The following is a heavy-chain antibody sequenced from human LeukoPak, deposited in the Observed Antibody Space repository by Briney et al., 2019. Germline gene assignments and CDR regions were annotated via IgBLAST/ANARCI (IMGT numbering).Heavy chain of an antibody. V-gene: IGHV3-23*01. CDR2: ISGSGDTT. Sequence: GGSLRLSCAASGFTFSNFAMSWVRQAPGKGLEWVSGISGSGDTTYYADSVMGRFTISRDSSKNTLFLQMNSLRAEDAAIYYCAKSSRRGWYYFDYWGQGTLVTVSS. J-gene: IGHJ4*02. D-gene: IGHD6-19*01. CDR1: GFTFSNFA. CDR3: AKSSRRGWYYFDY.